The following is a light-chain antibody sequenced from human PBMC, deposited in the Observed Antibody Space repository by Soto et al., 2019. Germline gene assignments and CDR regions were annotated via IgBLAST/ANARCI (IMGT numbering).Light chain of an antibody. CDR2: AAS. CDR1: QSISSS. Sequence: DIPMTQSPSSLSASVRDRVTITCRASQSISSSLNLYQQKPVKAPKLLIYAASSLQSCVPSRFRGSGSGTYFNLTISSLQPEDFATYYCPQSYSTPRTFGQGTKVEIK. J-gene: IGKJ1*01. CDR3: PQSYSTPRT. V-gene: IGKV1-39*01.